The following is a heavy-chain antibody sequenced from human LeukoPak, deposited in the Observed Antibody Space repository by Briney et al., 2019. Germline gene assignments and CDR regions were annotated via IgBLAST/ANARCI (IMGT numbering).Heavy chain of an antibody. CDR1: GFTFTSSA. V-gene: IGHV1-58*02. J-gene: IGHJ3*02. CDR3: AADPKYSSGWYRARTFDI. D-gene: IGHD6-19*01. CDR2: IVVGSGNT. Sequence: GASVKVSCKASGFTFTSSAMQWVRQARGQRLEWIGWIVVGSGNTNYAQEFQERVTITRDMSTSTAYMELSSLRSEDTDVYYCAADPKYSSGWYRARTFDIWGQGTMVTVSS.